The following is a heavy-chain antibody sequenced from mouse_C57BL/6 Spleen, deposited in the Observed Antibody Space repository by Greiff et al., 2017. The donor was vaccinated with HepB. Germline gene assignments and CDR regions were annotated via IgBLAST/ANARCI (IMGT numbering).Heavy chain of an antibody. CDR3: TRVGITTGVYYAMDY. D-gene: IGHD2-4*01. V-gene: IGHV1-15*01. Sequence: QVQLKQSGAELVRPGASVTLSCKASGYTFTDYEMHWVKQTPVHGLEWIGAIDPETGGTAYNQKFKGKAILTADKSSSTAYMELRSLTSEDSAVYYCTRVGITTGVYYAMDYWGQGTSVTVSS. J-gene: IGHJ4*01. CDR2: IDPETGGT. CDR1: GYTFTDYE.